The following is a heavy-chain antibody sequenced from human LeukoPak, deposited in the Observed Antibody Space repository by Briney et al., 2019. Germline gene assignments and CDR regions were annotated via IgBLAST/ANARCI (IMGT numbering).Heavy chain of an antibody. CDR1: GYTVTSYD. D-gene: IGHD3-22*01. J-gene: IGHJ6*03. CDR3: ARVSYDRSVYYYYSMDV. CDR2: MNPNSGNT. V-gene: IGHV1-8*01. Sequence: EASVKVSRNASGYTVTSYDINWVRQATGQGLEWMGWMNPNSGNTGYAQKFQGRVTMTRHTSLSTAYMALSSLTSADTAVYYCARVSYDRSVYYYYSMDVWGKGTTVTVS.